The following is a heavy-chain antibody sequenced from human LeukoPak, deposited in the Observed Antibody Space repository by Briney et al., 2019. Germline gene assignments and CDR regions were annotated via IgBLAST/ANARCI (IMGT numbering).Heavy chain of an antibody. CDR2: ASFWGST. CDR3: ARHTRGYNDNAFDI. V-gene: IGHV4-59*08. J-gene: IGHJ3*02. D-gene: IGHD5-18*01. CDR1: GDFISGYY. Sequence: SETLSLTCIVSGDFISGYYWGWIRQPPEKGLEWIGYASFWGSTRYNPSLKSRVTMSVDTAKNQFSLRLSPVTAADTAMYFCARHTRGYNDNAFDIWGQGTMVTISS.